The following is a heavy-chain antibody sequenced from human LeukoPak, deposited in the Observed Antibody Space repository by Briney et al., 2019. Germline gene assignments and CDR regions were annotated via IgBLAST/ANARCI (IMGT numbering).Heavy chain of an antibody. Sequence: PSETLSLTCTVSGGSISSSGHFWGWIRRPPGKALEWIGDIYYFGTTYYNPSLKSRVTLSVDTSRNQFSLRLSSVTAADTALYYCARRDFYGRHFHVWGQGTLVHVSS. J-gene: IGHJ1*01. CDR1: GGSISSSGHF. CDR2: IYYFGTT. V-gene: IGHV4-39*01. D-gene: IGHD2/OR15-2a*01. CDR3: ARRDFYGRHFHV.